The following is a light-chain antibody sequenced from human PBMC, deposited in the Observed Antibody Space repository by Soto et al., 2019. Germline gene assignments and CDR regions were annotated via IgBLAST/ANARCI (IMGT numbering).Light chain of an antibody. Sequence: DIQMTQSPSSLSASLGDRVTITCRASRTINTYLNWFQHKPGEPPRLLIYGASTLHDGVPSRFSGSGSGADFTLTISSLQPDDFATYYCQHYNSYSEAFGQGTKVDIK. CDR1: RTINTY. V-gene: IGKV1-39*01. J-gene: IGKJ1*01. CDR3: QHYNSYSEA. CDR2: GAS.